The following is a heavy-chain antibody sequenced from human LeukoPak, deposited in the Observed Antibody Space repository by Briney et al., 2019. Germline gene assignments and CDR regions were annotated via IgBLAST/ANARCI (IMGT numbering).Heavy chain of an antibody. CDR2: IYYSGST. D-gene: IGHD2-2*02. V-gene: IGHV4-59*12. CDR3: ARDYCSRGSCYTFGY. CDR1: GGSISSYY. Sequence: SETLSLTCTVSGGSISSYYWSWIRQPPGKGLEWIGYIYYSGSTNYNPSLKSRVTISVDTSKNQFSLKLSSVTAADTAVYYCARDYCSRGSCYTFGYWGQGTLVTVSS. J-gene: IGHJ4*02.